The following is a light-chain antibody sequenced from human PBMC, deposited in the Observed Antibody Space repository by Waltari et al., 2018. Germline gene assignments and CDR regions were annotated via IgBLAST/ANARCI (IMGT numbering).Light chain of an antibody. Sequence: QTVVTQEPSLSVSPGGTVTLTCALSSGSLSTTSYPTWYQQTPGQAPRTLVYKANARSSGVPDRFPGSILGNTAALTITGAQADDESDYYCALYMGSGIWVFGGGTRLTVL. V-gene: IGLV8-61*01. CDR1: SGSLSTTSY. CDR2: KAN. J-gene: IGLJ3*02. CDR3: ALYMGSGIWV.